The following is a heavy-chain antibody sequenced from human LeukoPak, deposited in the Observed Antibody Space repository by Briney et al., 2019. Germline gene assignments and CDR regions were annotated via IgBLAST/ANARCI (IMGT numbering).Heavy chain of an antibody. J-gene: IGHJ4*02. CDR3: ASSHAYSSSWYAIDN. D-gene: IGHD6-13*01. CDR1: GFTFINYD. V-gene: IGHV3-13*01. CDR2: IGTAGDT. Sequence: GGSLRLSCAASGFTFINYDMHWVRQAAGKGLEWVSAIGTAGDTYYPGSVKGRFTISRENAKNSLYLQMNSLSAGDTAVYYCASSHAYSSSWYAIDNWGQGTLVTVSS.